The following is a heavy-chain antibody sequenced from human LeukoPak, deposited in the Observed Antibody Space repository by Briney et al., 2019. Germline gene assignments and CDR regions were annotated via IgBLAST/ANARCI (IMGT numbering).Heavy chain of an antibody. CDR2: IDPSGGST. J-gene: IGHJ4*02. CDR1: GYTFTRYY. CDR3: AREDSRHYFDS. D-gene: IGHD2-15*01. V-gene: IGHV1-46*01. Sequence: ASVKVSCKASGYTFTRYYMHWVRQALGQGLEWMGIIDPSGGSTSYAQKFQGRVTMTRDTSTSTVYMELSSLRSEDTGVYYCAREDSRHYFDSWGQGTVVTVSS.